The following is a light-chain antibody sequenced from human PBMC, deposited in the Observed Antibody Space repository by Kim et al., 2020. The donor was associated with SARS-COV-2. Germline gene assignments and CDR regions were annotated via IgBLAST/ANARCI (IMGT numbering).Light chain of an antibody. V-gene: IGLV2-14*03. CDR1: SSDVGGYNF. Sequence: KSITISCTGTSSDVGGYNFVSWYQQYPGKAPKLVISDVSKRPSGVSNRFSGSKSGNTASLTISGVQAEDEAVYYCSSYTTSSTWVFGGGTQLTVL. CDR3: SSYTTSSTWV. J-gene: IGLJ3*02. CDR2: DVS.